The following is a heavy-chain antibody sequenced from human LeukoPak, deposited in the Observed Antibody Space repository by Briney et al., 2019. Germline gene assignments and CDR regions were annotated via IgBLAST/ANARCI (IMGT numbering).Heavy chain of an antibody. D-gene: IGHD3-9*01. J-gene: IGHJ4*02. Sequence: GSVKVSCKASGYTFTGYYMHWVRQAPGQGLEWMGWINPNSGGTNYAQKFQGRVTMTRDTSISTAYMELSRLRSDDTAVYYCARAGDILTGYYSPFDYWGQGTLVTVSS. V-gene: IGHV1-2*02. CDR1: GYTFTGYY. CDR2: INPNSGGT. CDR3: ARAGDILTGYYSPFDY.